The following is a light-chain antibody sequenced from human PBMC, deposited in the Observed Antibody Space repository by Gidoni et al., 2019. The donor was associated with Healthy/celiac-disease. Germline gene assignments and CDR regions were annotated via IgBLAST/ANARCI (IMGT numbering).Light chain of an antibody. J-gene: IGLJ2*01. CDR1: SRDVGGYNY. CDR3: SSYTSSSTLV. CDR2: DVS. V-gene: IGLV2-14*03. Sequence: QSARTQPASVSGSPGQSITISCTGTSRDVGGYNYVSWYQPHPGKAPKLMIYDVSNRPSGVSNRFSGSKSCNTASLTISGLQAEDEADYYCSSYTSSSTLVFGGGTKLTVL.